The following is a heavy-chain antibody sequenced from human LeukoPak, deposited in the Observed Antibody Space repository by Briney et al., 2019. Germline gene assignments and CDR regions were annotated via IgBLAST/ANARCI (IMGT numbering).Heavy chain of an antibody. J-gene: IGHJ4*02. Sequence: PSETLSLTCAVYGGSFSGYYWSWIRQPPGKGLEWIGEINHSGSTNYNPSLKSRVTISVDTSKNQFSLKLSSVTAADTAVYYCARGQSNRYSGSHFWGQGTLVTVSS. CDR1: GGSFSGYY. CDR3: ARGQSNRYSGSHF. D-gene: IGHD1-26*01. CDR2: INHSGST. V-gene: IGHV4-34*01.